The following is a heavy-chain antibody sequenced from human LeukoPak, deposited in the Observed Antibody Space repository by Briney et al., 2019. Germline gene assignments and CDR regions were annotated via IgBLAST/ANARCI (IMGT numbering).Heavy chain of an antibody. D-gene: IGHD5-18*01. CDR2: INPNSGGT. J-gene: IGHJ5*02. CDR1: GYTFTGYY. V-gene: IGHV1-2*02. CDR3: ARGLEIYSYGSEEGP. Sequence: ASVKVSCKASGYTFTGYYMHWVRQAPGQGLEWMGWINPNSGGTNYAQKFQGRVTMTRDTSISTAYMELSRLRSDDTAVYYCARGLEIYSYGSEEGPWGQGTLVTVSS.